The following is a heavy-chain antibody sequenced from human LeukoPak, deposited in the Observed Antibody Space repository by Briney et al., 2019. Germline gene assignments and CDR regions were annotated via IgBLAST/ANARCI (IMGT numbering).Heavy chain of an antibody. CDR3: ATGIVGARDY. CDR1: GFTISSNY. Sequence: GGSLRLSGAASGFTISSNYRSWGRQAAGKGVGWVSAISGSGRSTYYADSVNGRFTISRDNSTNTLYLQMNSLRAEDTAVYYCATGIVGARDYWGQGTLVTVSS. CDR2: ISGSGRST. V-gene: IGHV3-23*01. J-gene: IGHJ4*02. D-gene: IGHD1-26*01.